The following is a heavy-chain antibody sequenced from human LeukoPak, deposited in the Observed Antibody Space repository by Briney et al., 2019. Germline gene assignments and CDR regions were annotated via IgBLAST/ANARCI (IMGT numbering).Heavy chain of an antibody. CDR3: ARGGSPVLRFLEWLPDAFDI. V-gene: IGHV3-30-3*01. D-gene: IGHD3-3*01. J-gene: IGHJ3*02. Sequence: GGSLRLSCAASGFTFSSYAMRWVRQAPGKGLEWVAVISYDGSNKYYADSVKGRFTISRDNSKNTLYLQMNSLRAEDTAVYYCARGGSPVLRFLEWLPDAFDIWGQGTMVTVSS. CDR1: GFTFSSYA. CDR2: ISYDGSNK.